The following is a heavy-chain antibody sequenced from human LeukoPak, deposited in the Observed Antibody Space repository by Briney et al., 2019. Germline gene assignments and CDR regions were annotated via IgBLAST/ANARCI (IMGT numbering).Heavy chain of an antibody. D-gene: IGHD4-17*01. V-gene: IGHV3-30*02. J-gene: IGHJ4*02. CDR2: IRSDGSNK. CDR1: GFTFSTYG. Sequence: PGGSLRLSCAASGFTFSTYGVHWVRQAPGKGLEWVAFIRSDGSNKYYADSVKGRFTISRDNSKNTLYLRMNSLRAEDTAVYHCAKDDTTVTTFDYWGQGTLVTVSS. CDR3: AKDDTTVTTFDY.